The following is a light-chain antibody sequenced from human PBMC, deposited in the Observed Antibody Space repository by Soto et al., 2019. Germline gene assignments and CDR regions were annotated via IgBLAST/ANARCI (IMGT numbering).Light chain of an antibody. V-gene: IGKV1-27*01. J-gene: IGKJ3*01. Sequence: DIQMTQSPSSLSASVGDRVTITCRASQGISNYLAWYQQKPGKVPKLLIYAASTLQSGVPSWFSRSGSGTVFTLTISSLQPEDVASYYCQKYNSAPPFSFGPGTKVDIK. CDR3: QKYNSAPPFS. CDR2: AAS. CDR1: QGISNY.